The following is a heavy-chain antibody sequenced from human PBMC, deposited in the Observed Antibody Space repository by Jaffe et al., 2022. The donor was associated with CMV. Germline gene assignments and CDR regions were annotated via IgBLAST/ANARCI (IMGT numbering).Heavy chain of an antibody. CDR2: IKSKTDGGTT. V-gene: IGHV3-15*01. CDR3: TTPGIAAAGTDLWYFDL. CDR1: GFTFSNAW. Sequence: EVQLVESGGGLVKPGGSLRLSCAASGFTFSNAWMSWVRQAPGKGLEWVGRIKSKTDGGTTDYAAPVKGRFTISRDDSKNTLYLQMNSLKTEDTAVYYCTTPGIAAAGTDLWYFDLWGRGTLVTVSS. D-gene: IGHD6-13*01. J-gene: IGHJ2*01.